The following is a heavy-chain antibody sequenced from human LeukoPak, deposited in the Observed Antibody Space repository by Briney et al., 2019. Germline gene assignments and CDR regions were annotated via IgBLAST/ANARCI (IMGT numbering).Heavy chain of an antibody. J-gene: IGHJ5*02. CDR3: ARGGYYGSGNDFRFDP. CDR1: GGSISSYY. V-gene: IGHV4-59*01. D-gene: IGHD3-10*01. Sequence: KSSETLSLTCTVSGGSISSYYWSWIRQPPGKGLEWIGYIYYSGSTNYKPSLKSRVTISVDTSKNQFYLKLSSVTAADTAVYYCARGGYYGSGNDFRFDPWGQGTLVTVSS. CDR2: IYYSGST.